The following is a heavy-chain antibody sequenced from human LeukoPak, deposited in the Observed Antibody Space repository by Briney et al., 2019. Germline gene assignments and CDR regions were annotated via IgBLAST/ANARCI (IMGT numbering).Heavy chain of an antibody. CDR2: ISGSGDSA. D-gene: IGHD1-26*01. CDR1: GFTFSSYA. V-gene: IGHV3-23*01. Sequence: GGSLRLSCAASGFTFSSYAMTWVRQAPGKGLEWVSAISGSGDSAYYADSVKGRFTISRDNSKNTLYLQMDGLGAGNTAVYYCARFSGSYYYYYAMDVWGQGTTVTVSS. CDR3: ARFSGSYYYYYAMDV. J-gene: IGHJ6*02.